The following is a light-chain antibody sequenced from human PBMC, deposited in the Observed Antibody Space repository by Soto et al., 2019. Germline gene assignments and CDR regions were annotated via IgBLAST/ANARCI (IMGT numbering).Light chain of an antibody. Sequence: EIVLTHSPCTLSSSPVQGATLSCRASQCVISSYLAWYQQKPGQAPRLLIYDASSRATGISDRFSGSGSGTDFTLTISRLEPEDFAVYYCQQYGDSPPWTFGQGTKVDIK. CDR2: DAS. CDR3: QQYGDSPPWT. J-gene: IGKJ1*01. CDR1: QCVISSY. V-gene: IGKV3-20*01.